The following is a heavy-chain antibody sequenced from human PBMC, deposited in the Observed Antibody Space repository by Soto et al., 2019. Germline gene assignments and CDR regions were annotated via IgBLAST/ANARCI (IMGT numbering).Heavy chain of an antibody. V-gene: IGHV1-3*01. CDR1: GFTFSDNL. D-gene: IGHD5-18*01. CDR2: LNPDTGNT. Sequence: QVQLVQSGAELKKPGASVNISCTASGFTFSDNLINWVRQVPGQGLEWMGWLNPDTGNTRYSETFQGRVTISRHPTASTAYVEMSRRVNDTAAFYFCASGIQGVGPRPKDAVDLVGQATTTTVSS. J-gene: IGHJ3*01. CDR3: ASGIQGVGPRPKDAVDL.